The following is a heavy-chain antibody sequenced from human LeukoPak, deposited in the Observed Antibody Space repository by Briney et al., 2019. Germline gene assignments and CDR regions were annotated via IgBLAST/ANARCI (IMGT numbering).Heavy chain of an antibody. V-gene: IGHV1-46*01. D-gene: IGHD6-6*01. CDR3: ARKGSSSCFDY. Sequence: ASVKVSCKASGYTFISYQMHCVRQAPGHGLEWMGIIHPTGGRTTHAQNCQGRVTMTRDTSTSTLYMELSSLTSADTAVYYCARKGSSSCFDYWGQGTLVTVSS. CDR1: GYTFISYQ. J-gene: IGHJ4*02. CDR2: IHPTGGRT.